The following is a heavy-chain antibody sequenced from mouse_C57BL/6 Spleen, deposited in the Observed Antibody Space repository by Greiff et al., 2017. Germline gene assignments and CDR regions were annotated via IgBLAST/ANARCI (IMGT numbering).Heavy chain of an antibody. D-gene: IGHD2-4*01. V-gene: IGHV5-4*03. J-gene: IGHJ3*01. CDR3: ARGGDYLDWFAY. CDR1: GFTFSSYA. CDR2: ISDGGSYT. Sequence: EVKVVESGGGLVKPGGSLKLSCAASGFTFSSYAMSWVRQTPEKRLEWVATISDGGSYTYYPDNVKGRFTISRDNAKNNLYLQMSHLKSEDTAMYYCARGGDYLDWFAYWGQGTLVTVSA.